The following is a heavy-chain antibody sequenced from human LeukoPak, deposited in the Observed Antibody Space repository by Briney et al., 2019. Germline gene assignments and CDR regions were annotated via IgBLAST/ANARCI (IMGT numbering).Heavy chain of an antibody. CDR1: GYSFTDYH. CDR3: ARGYDYGDYRWFDP. D-gene: IGHD4-17*01. Sequence: VASVKVSCKASGYSFTDYHMHWVRQAPGQGLEWMGWINPNSGGTNYAQKFQGRVTMTWDTSISTAYMELSSLRSDDTALYYCARGYDYGDYRWFDPWGQGTLVTVSS. V-gene: IGHV1-2*02. J-gene: IGHJ5*02. CDR2: INPNSGGT.